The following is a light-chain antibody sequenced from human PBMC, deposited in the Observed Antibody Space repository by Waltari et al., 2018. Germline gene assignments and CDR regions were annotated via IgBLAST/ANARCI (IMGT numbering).Light chain of an antibody. V-gene: IGKV1-5*03. CDR1: QRIDRG. Sequence: DIQMTQSPSTLSASVGDRVTMTCRASQRIDRGLAWYQQKPGKAPRVIIYESSSLESGVPSRFGGSGFGTEFTLTINNLQPDDFATYYCQQYHSDLLSFGGGTRVEIK. CDR3: QQYHSDLLS. J-gene: IGKJ4*01. CDR2: ESS.